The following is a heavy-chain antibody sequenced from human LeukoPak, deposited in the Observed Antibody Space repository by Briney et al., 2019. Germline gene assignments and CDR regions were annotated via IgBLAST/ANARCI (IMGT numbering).Heavy chain of an antibody. J-gene: IGHJ6*02. CDR1: GFTVSSNY. D-gene: IGHD3-3*01. V-gene: IGHV3-53*01. Sequence: PGGSLRLSCAASGFTVSSNYMSWVRQAPGKGLGWDSVMYSGGSTYYADSVKGRFTISRDNSKNTLYLQMNSLSAEDTAVYYCARVGDFWSGYRLYGMDVWGQGTTVTVSS. CDR3: ARVGDFWSGYRLYGMDV. CDR2: MYSGGST.